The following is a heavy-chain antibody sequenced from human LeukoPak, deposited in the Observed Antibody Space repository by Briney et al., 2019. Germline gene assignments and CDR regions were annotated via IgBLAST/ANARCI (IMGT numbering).Heavy chain of an antibody. CDR1: GFTFSSNE. CDR3: ARDWFAD. CDR2: INSGGTII. J-gene: IGHJ4*02. V-gene: IGHV3-48*03. Sequence: GGSLRLSCAASGFTFSSNEMNWVHQAPGKGLEWVSYINSGGTIIYYADSVKGRFTISRDNTKNSLYLQMNSLRAEDTAIYYCARDWFADWGQGTLVIVSS.